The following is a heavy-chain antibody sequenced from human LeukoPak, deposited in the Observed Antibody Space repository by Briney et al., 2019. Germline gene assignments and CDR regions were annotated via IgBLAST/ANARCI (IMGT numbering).Heavy chain of an antibody. D-gene: IGHD1-26*01. CDR2: ISYDGNNT. Sequence: PGRSLRLSCVASGFTFSGYAMHWVRQAPGKGLEWVAIISYDGNNTYYADSVKGRFTISRDNSKNTVYLQMNSLRTEDTAVYYSAVSGSYGTLDYWGQGTLVTVSS. J-gene: IGHJ4*02. CDR1: GFTFSGYA. CDR3: AVSGSYGTLDY. V-gene: IGHV3-30-3*01.